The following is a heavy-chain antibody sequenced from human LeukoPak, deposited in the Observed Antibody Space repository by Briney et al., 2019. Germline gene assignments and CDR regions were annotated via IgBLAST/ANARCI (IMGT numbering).Heavy chain of an antibody. CDR3: VVTAALGYYLDV. V-gene: IGHV4-34*01. CDR2: INHSGSI. J-gene: IGHJ6*03. Sequence: PSETLSLTCAVYGGSFSGYYWSWIRQPPGKGLEWIGEINHSGSINYNPSLKSRVTISVDTSKNQFSLKLSSVTAADTAVYYCVVTAALGYYLDVRGKGTTVTVSS. CDR1: GGSFSGYY. D-gene: IGHD2-21*02.